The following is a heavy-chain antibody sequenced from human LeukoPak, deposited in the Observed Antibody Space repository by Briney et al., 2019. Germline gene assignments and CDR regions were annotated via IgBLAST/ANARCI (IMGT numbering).Heavy chain of an antibody. D-gene: IGHD6-19*01. CDR2: ISWNSGSI. V-gene: IGHV3-9*01. CDR1: GFTFSSYW. CDR3: AKDLYSSGWYLGVHAFDI. J-gene: IGHJ3*02. Sequence: PGGSLRLSCAASGFTFSSYWMHWVRQAPGKGLEWVSGISWNSGSIGYADSVKGRFTISRDNAKNSLYLQMNSLRAEDTALYYCAKDLYSSGWYLGVHAFDIWGQGTMVTVSS.